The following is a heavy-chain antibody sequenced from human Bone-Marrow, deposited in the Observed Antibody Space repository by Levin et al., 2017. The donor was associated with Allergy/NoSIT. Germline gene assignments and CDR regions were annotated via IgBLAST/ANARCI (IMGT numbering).Heavy chain of an antibody. Sequence: KTGGSLRLSCEASGYTFTDYDISWVRQAPGQGLEWMGWISRNNVNTNFAQKLQGRVTLTTDTSTSTAYMELRSLRSDDTAVYYCARGSGSSSYGMGVWGQGTTVTVSS. D-gene: IGHD3-3*01. CDR2: ISRNNVNT. J-gene: IGHJ6*02. CDR3: ARGSGSSSYGMGV. V-gene: IGHV1-18*01. CDR1: GYTFTDYD.